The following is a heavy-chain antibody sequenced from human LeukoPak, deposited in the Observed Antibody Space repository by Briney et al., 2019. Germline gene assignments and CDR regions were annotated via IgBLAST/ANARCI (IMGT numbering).Heavy chain of an antibody. Sequence: GGSLRLSCAASGFTFTRYSMTWVRQAPGKGLEWVSAISGSGGSTYYADSVKGRFTISRDNSKNTLYLQMNSLRAEDTAVYYCAKAFAEDPGLAFDIWGQGTMVTVSS. CDR1: GFTFTRYS. J-gene: IGHJ3*02. CDR2: ISGSGGST. CDR3: AKAFAEDPGLAFDI. V-gene: IGHV3-23*01.